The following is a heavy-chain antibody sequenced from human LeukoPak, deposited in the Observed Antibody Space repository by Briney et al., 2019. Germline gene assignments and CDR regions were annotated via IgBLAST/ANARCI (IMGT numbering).Heavy chain of an antibody. D-gene: IGHD3-16*02. V-gene: IGHV7-4-1*02. J-gene: IGHJ4*02. Sequence: ASVTVSCTASGYTFTNYAMNWVRQAPGQGLEWMGWIHPSTGNPTYAQGFTGRFVFSLDTSVSTTYLQISSLKAEDTAVYYCARAYQRLGELSLPDYGGQGTLGTVSA. CDR1: GYTFTNYA. CDR2: IHPSTGNP. CDR3: ARAYQRLGELSLPDY.